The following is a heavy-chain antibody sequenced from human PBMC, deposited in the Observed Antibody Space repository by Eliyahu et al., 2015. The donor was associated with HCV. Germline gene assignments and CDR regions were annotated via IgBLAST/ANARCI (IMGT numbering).Heavy chain of an antibody. CDR2: GNPNSGGT. Sequence: QVQLVQSGAEVKKPGASVKVSCKASGYTFTGYYMHWVRQAPGQGLEWMGWGNPNSGGTNYAQKFQGWVTMTRDTSISTAYMELSRLRSDDTAVYYCARVGGYYSGGSCYPSLSNYYYYGMDVWGQGTTVTVSS. D-gene: IGHD2-15*01. CDR1: GYTFTGYY. CDR3: ARVGGYYSGGSCYPSLSNYYYYGMDV. J-gene: IGHJ6*02. V-gene: IGHV1-2*04.